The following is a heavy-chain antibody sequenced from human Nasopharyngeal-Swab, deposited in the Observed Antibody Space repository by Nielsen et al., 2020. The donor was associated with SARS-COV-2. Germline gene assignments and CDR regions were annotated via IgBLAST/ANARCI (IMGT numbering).Heavy chain of an antibody. CDR2: IYPADSDS. Sequence: GASLKISCKGSGYIFTSYWIGWVRQMPGKGLEWMGIIYPADSDSRYSLSFQGQVSISVDKSISTAYLQWNTLKASDTAIYYCVRRAFSASYCYFDYWGPGTLATVSS. D-gene: IGHD1-26*01. V-gene: IGHV5-51*01. CDR1: GYIFTSYW. CDR3: VRRAFSASYCYFDY. J-gene: IGHJ4*02.